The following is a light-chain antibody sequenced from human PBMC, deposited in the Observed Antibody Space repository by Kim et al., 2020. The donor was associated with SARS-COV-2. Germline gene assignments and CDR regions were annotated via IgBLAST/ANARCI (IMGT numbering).Light chain of an antibody. CDR2: GAS. J-gene: IGKJ1*01. Sequence: ASVGERVTITCRASQSISRYFNWYQQKPGEAPKLLIYGASSLQSGVPSRFSGSGSGTDFTLTITSLQPEDFATYYCQQSYNTPPTFGQGTKVDIK. V-gene: IGKV1-39*01. CDR1: QSISRY. CDR3: QQSYNTPPT.